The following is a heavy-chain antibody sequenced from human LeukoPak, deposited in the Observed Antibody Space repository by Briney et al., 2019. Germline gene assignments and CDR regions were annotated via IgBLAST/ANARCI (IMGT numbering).Heavy chain of an antibody. CDR1: RFTFSSYA. V-gene: IGHV3-7*01. Sequence: GGSLRLSCAASRFTFSSYAMSWVRQAPGKGLEWVASINKDESTKVYVDAVRGRFTISRDNAKNSLYLHMNSLGADDTAVYYCARGRVGGWYFDYWGQGTLLTVSS. J-gene: IGHJ4*02. D-gene: IGHD6-19*01. CDR3: ARGRVGGWYFDY. CDR2: INKDESTK.